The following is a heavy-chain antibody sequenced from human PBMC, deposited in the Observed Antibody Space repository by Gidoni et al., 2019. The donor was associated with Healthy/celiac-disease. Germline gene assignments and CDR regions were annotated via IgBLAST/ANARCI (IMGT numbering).Heavy chain of an antibody. D-gene: IGHD1-26*01. J-gene: IGHJ4*02. CDR1: GGSISSYY. CDR3: ARETVGAIRFDY. Sequence: QVQLQESGTGLVKTSETLSLTCTVSGGSISSYYWCWIRQPPGKGLEWIGYIYYSGRTNSNPSLKRRVTISGDMSKNQFSRKLSSVTAADTAVYYCARETVGAIRFDYWGQGTLVTVSS. CDR2: IYYSGRT. V-gene: IGHV4-59*01.